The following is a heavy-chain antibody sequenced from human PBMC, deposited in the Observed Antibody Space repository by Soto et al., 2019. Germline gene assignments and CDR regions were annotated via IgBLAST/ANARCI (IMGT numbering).Heavy chain of an antibody. V-gene: IGHV1-46*01. D-gene: IGHD2-15*01. J-gene: IGHJ1*01. Sequence: QVQLVQSGAEVKKPGASVKVSCKASGYIFTAYSMHWVRQAPGQGLEWMCVVNPSGGSTNYAQKVQGRLTMTRDTSTSTVYMDLSSLTSEDTAVYYCAREENCSDGICYSEYFQRWGKGTLVTVSS. CDR2: VNPSGGST. CDR1: GYIFTAYS. CDR3: AREENCSDGICYSEYFQR.